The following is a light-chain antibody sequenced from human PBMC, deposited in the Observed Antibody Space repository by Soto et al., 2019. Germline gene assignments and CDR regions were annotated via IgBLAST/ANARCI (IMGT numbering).Light chain of an antibody. CDR1: QSIGTF. V-gene: IGKV1-39*01. CDR3: QQTYISPNT. Sequence: DIQMTQSPSSLSASVGDRVSIACRASQSIGTFLHWYQQKPGKAPKLLVYAASTLQNVVPSRFSGRGSGTDFTLTIFSLQPEDFGIYYCQQTYISPNTFGQGTKLEIK. J-gene: IGKJ2*01. CDR2: AAS.